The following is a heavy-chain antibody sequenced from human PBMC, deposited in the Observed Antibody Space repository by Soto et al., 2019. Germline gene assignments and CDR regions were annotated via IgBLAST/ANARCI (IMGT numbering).Heavy chain of an antibody. J-gene: IGHJ4*02. Sequence: QVQLVESGGGVVQPGTSLRLSCEASGFTFSNYGFHWVRQAPGKGLEWVAVIWDDGSNTNYEDSVKGRFTISRDNSKNTLYLQMNSLRAEATAAYYCARATDSWSGNFKNVNKDFDYWGQGIPVTVSP. D-gene: IGHD3-3*01. CDR3: ARATDSWSGNFKNVNKDFDY. CDR2: IWDDGSNT. V-gene: IGHV3-33*01. CDR1: GFTFSNYG.